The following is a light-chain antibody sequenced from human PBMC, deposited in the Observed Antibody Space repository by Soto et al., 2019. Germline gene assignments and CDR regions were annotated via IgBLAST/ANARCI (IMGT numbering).Light chain of an antibody. CDR3: SSYTSDTTLVV. CDR1: SSDVGGYNY. Sequence: QSALTQPASVSGSPGQSITISCTGTSSDVGGYNYVSWYRQHPGKPPQLMIFDVTNRPSGVFNRFSVSKSGNTASLTISGLQAEDEADYYCSSYTSDTTLVVFGGGTKVTVL. V-gene: IGLV2-14*03. J-gene: IGLJ2*01. CDR2: DVT.